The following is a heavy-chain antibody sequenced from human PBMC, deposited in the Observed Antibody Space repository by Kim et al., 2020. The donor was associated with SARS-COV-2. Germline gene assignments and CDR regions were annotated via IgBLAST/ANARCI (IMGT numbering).Heavy chain of an antibody. J-gene: IGHJ6*02. CDR2: IKQDGSEK. Sequence: GGSLRLSCAASGFTFSSYWMSWVRQAPGKGLEWVANIKQDGSEKYYVDSVKGRFTISRDNAKNSLYLQMNSLRAEDTAVYYCAVAYDVFWSGYPSPGGMDCGGRGTAVPFS. CDR1: GFTFSSYW. V-gene: IGHV3-7*01. D-gene: IGHD3-3*01. CDR3: AVAYDVFWSGYPSPGGMDC.